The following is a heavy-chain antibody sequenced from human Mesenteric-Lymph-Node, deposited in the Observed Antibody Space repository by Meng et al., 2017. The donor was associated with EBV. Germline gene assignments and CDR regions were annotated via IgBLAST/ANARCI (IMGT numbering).Heavy chain of an antibody. J-gene: IGHJ4*02. D-gene: IGHD1-26*01. V-gene: IGHV4-28*01. CDR3: ARNSDSGSYIDY. CDR2: INYSGTT. Sequence: QAQLQESGPGLGKSSDTRTLTVAGSGYSIDTTNWWCWLRRPPGEGLVWIGHINYSGTTSNNPSLKSRVTMSIDPSKNQFSLKLSSVTAVDTAVYYCARNSDSGSYIDYWGQGTLVTVSS. CDR1: GYSIDTTNW.